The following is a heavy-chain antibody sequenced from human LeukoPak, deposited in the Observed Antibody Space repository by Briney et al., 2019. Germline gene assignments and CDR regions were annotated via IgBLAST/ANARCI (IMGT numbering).Heavy chain of an antibody. D-gene: IGHD3-3*01. Sequence: SETLSLTCGVSGGSVTSTNWWTWVRQPPGKGLEWIGEVHLDGRTNYNPSLKSRLTMSVGLSENHVSLKLTSVTAADTAVYYCAREGGFYRPLDYSGQGTLVTVSS. CDR3: AREGGFYRPLDY. CDR1: GGSVTSTNW. V-gene: IGHV4-4*02. J-gene: IGHJ4*02. CDR2: VHLDGRT.